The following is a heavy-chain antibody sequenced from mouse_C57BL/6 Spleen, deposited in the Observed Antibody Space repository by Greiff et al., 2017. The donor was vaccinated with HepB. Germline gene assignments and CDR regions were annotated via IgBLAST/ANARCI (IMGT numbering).Heavy chain of an antibody. V-gene: IGHV1-22*01. Sequence: EVKLQESGPELVKPGASVKMSCKASGYTFTDYNMHWVKQSHGKSLEWIGYINPNNGGTSYNQKFKGKATLTVNKSSSTAYMELRSLTSEDSAVYYCARKGGSSGYDYFDYWGQGTTLTVSS. D-gene: IGHD3-2*02. CDR1: GYTFTDYN. CDR3: ARKGGSSGYDYFDY. CDR2: INPNNGGT. J-gene: IGHJ2*01.